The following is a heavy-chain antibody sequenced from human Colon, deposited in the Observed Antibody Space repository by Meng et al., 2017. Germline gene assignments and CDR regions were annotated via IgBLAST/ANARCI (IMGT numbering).Heavy chain of an antibody. J-gene: IGHJ4*02. D-gene: IGHD3-10*02. CDR1: GDSVSSNSAA. Sequence: QEQRTQSGAGPVKPSPTLSLTRAISGDSVSSNSAAWNWIRQSPSRGLEWLGRTYYRSKYYNDYALSVKSRITINPDTSKNQFSLQLNSVTPEDTAIYYCARDWGDVRGGFDFWGQGTLVTVSS. CDR3: ARDWGDVRGGFDF. V-gene: IGHV6-1*01. CDR2: TYYRSKYYN.